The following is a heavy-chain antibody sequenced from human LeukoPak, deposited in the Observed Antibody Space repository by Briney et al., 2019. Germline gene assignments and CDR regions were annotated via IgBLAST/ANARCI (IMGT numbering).Heavy chain of an antibody. CDR3: ARAVYSSSPELFDY. D-gene: IGHD6-6*01. J-gene: IGHJ4*02. CDR2: MNPNSGNT. V-gene: IGHV1-8*01. CDR1: GYTFTSYD. Sequence: ASVKVSCKASGYTFTSYDINWVRQATGQGLEWMGWMNPNSGNTGYAQKFQGRVTMTRNTSISTAYTELSSLRSEDTAVYYCARAVYSSSPELFDYWGQGTLVTVSS.